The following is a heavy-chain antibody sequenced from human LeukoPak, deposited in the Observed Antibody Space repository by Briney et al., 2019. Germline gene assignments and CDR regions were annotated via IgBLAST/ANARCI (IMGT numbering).Heavy chain of an antibody. CDR1: GFTFSSYG. V-gene: IGHV3-33*06. J-gene: IGHJ4*02. CDR2: IWYDGSNK. Sequence: GGSLRLSCAASGFTFSSYGMHWVRQAPGKGLEWVAVIWYDGSNKYYADSVKGRFTISRDNSKNTLYLQMNSLRAEDTAVYYCAKAGIAAAGIGPGDYWGQGTLVTVSS. D-gene: IGHD6-13*01. CDR3: AKAGIAAAGIGPGDY.